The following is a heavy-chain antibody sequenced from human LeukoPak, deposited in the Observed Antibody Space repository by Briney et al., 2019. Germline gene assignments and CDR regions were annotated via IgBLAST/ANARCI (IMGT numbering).Heavy chain of an antibody. CDR3: AREGGPLVLAGRPHKYSGYDTYFDY. D-gene: IGHD5-12*01. CDR1: GLTFSSYA. Sequence: PGRPLRLSCAASGLTFSSYAMHWVRQAPGKGLEWVAVISYDGSNKYYADSVKGRFTISRDNSKNTLYLQMNSLRAEDTAVYYCAREGGPLVLAGRPHKYSGYDTYFDYWGQGTLVTVSS. J-gene: IGHJ4*02. CDR2: ISYDGSNK. V-gene: IGHV3-30*04.